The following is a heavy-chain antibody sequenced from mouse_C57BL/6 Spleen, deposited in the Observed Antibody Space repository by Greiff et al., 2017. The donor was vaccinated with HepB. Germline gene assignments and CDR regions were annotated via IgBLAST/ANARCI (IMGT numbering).Heavy chain of an antibody. D-gene: IGHD2-5*01. CDR3: AREVYYSKGNAMDY. Sequence: EVQLVESGPVLVKPGPSVKISCKASGFTFTDYYMHWVKQSHGKSLEWIGLVYPYNGGTSYNQKFKGKATLTVDTSSSTAYMELNSLTTEDAAVYYCAREVYYSKGNAMDYWGQGTSVTVSS. J-gene: IGHJ4*01. CDR2: VYPYNGGT. CDR1: GFTFTDYY. V-gene: IGHV1-36*01.